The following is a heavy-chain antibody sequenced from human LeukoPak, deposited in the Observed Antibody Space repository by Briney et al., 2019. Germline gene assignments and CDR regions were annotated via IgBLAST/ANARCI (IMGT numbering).Heavy chain of an antibody. J-gene: IGHJ4*02. D-gene: IGHD1-1*01. Sequence: QPGGSLRLSRAASGFTFSSYEMNWVRQAPGKGLEWISYIGSSGSTMYYADSVKGRFTISRDNAKNSLYLQMNSLRAEDTAIYYCASSSWNALDYWGQGTLVTVSS. CDR1: GFTFSSYE. CDR3: ASSSWNALDY. V-gene: IGHV3-48*03. CDR2: IGSSGSTM.